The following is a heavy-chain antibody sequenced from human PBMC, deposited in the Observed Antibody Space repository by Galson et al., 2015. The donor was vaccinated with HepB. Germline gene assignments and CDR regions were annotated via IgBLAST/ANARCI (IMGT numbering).Heavy chain of an antibody. CDR3: ASGIVWFGELLSPFDY. CDR2: INAGNGNT. Sequence: SVKVSCKASGYTFTSYAMHWVRQAPGQRLEWMGWINAGNGNTKYSQKFQGRVTITRDTSASTAYMELSSLRSEDTAVYYCASGIVWFGELLSPFDYWGQGTLVTVSS. CDR1: GYTFTSYA. D-gene: IGHD3-10*01. V-gene: IGHV1-3*01. J-gene: IGHJ4*02.